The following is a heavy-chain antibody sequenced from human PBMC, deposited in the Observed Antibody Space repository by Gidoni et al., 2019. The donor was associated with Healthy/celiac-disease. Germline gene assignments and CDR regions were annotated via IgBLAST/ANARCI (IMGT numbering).Heavy chain of an antibody. Sequence: QLQLQESGSGLVKPSQTLSLTCAVSGGSISSGGYSWSWIRQPPGKGLEWIGYIYHSGSTYYNPSLKSRVTISVDRSKNQFSLKLSSVTAADTAVYYCAREISYYYDSSGPAYYFDYWGQGTLVTVSS. V-gene: IGHV4-30-2*01. CDR1: GGSISSGGYS. J-gene: IGHJ4*02. D-gene: IGHD3-22*01. CDR2: IYHSGST. CDR3: AREISYYYDSSGPAYYFDY.